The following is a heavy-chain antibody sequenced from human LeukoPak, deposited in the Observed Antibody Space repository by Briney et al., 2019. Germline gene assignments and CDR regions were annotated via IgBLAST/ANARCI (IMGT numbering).Heavy chain of an antibody. CDR3: ARGHYYYYSMDV. CDR1: GGSISSGGYY. Sequence: SETLSLTCTVSGGSISSGGYYWSWIRQHPGKGLEWVGYIYYSGSTYYNPSLKSRVTISVDTSKNQFSLKLSSVTAADTAVYYCARGHYYYYSMDVWGQGTTVTVSS. J-gene: IGHJ6*02. CDR2: IYYSGST. V-gene: IGHV4-31*03.